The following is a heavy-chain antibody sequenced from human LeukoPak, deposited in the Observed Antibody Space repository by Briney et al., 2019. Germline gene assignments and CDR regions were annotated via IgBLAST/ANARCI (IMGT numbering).Heavy chain of an antibody. V-gene: IGHV3-23*01. D-gene: IGHD3-9*01. CDR3: AEGFDWLGN. Sequence: GGSLRLSCAASGFTFSGFWMHWVRQAPGKGLEWVSLIGGSGLPTYYSDSVKGRFTISRDNSKNTLYLQLNSLRAEDTAVYYCAEGFDWLGNWGQGTLVTVSS. J-gene: IGHJ4*02. CDR2: IGGSGLPT. CDR1: GFTFSGFW.